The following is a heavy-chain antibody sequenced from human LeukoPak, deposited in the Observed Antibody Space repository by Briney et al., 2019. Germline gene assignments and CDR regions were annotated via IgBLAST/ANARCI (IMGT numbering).Heavy chain of an antibody. CDR3: ARDFKCCGESYHYYYMDV. J-gene: IGHJ6*03. Sequence: SETLSLTCTVSGGSISSYYWSWIRQPAGKGLEWIGRIYTSGSTNYNPSLKSRVTMSVDTSKNQFSLKLSSVTAADTAVYYCARDFKCCGESYHYYYMDVWGKGTTVTVSS. D-gene: IGHD3-10*01. V-gene: IGHV4-4*07. CDR1: GGSISSYY. CDR2: IYTSGST.